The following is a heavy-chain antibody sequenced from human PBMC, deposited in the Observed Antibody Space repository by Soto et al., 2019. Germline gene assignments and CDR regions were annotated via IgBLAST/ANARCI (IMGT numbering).Heavy chain of an antibody. J-gene: IGHJ4*02. CDR1: GFTFSSYS. CDR3: ARIGRLRWGDY. CDR2: ISSSSSTI. D-gene: IGHD4-17*01. V-gene: IGHV3-48*01. Sequence: EVQLVESGGGLVQPGGSLRLSCAASGFTFSSYSMNWVRQATGKGLEWVSYISSSSSTIYYADSVKGRFTIPRDNAKNSLYLQMNSLRAEDTAVYYCARIGRLRWGDYWGQGTLVTVSS.